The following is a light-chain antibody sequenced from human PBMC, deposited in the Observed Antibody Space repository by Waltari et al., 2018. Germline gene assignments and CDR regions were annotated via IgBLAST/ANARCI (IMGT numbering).Light chain of an antibody. CDR3: QSYDSNNPVV. J-gene: IGLJ2*01. V-gene: IGLV6-57*04. CDR2: EYT. Sequence: NFMLTQPHSVSESPGKTVTISCTRSSGSIASNYVQWYQQRPGSAHTTVIYEYTQRPTEVPDRFSGSIDSSTNSASLTISGLKTEDEANYYCQSYDSNNPVVFGGGTKLTVL. CDR1: SGSIASNY.